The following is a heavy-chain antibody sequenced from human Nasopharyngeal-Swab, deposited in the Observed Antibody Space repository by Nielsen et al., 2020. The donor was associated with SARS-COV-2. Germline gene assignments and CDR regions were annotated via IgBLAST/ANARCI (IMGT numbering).Heavy chain of an antibody. CDR3: VRDVIATVTTPPDY. Sequence: GGSLRLSCAASGFTFSSYWLSWVRQAPGKGLEWVANIKQDGGEKNYVDSVKGQFTINRDNAKNSLYLQMNTLRAENTAVYYCVRDVIATVTTPPDYWGQGTLVTVSS. V-gene: IGHV3-7*01. CDR2: IKQDGGEK. CDR1: GFTFSSYW. J-gene: IGHJ4*02. D-gene: IGHD4-17*01.